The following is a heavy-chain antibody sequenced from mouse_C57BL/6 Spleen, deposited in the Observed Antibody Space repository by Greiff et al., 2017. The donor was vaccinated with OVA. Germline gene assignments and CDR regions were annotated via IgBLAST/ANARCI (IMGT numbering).Heavy chain of an antibody. CDR1: GFSLTSYG. V-gene: IGHV2-2*01. CDR2: IWSGGST. D-gene: IGHD2-4*01. Sequence: VQLQQSGPGLVQPSQSLSITCTVSGFSLTSYGVHWVRQSPGKGLEWLGVIWSGGSTGYNAAFISRLSISKDNSKSQVFFKMNSLQADDTAIYYCARNHYDYLYAMDYWGQGTSVTVSS. J-gene: IGHJ4*01. CDR3: ARNHYDYLYAMDY.